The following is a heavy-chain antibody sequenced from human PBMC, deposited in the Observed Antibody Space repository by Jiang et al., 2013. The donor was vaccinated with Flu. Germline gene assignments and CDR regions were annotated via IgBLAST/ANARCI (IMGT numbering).Heavy chain of an antibody. CDR1: GFTFSSYW. CDR3: ARVGSGSYFFDY. Sequence: VQLVESGGVLVQPGGSLRLSCAASGFTFSSYWMHWVRQAPGKGLVWVSRINSDGSSTSYADSVKGRFTISRDNAKNTLYLQMNSLRTEDTAVYYCARVGSGSYFFDYWGQGTLVTVSS. CDR2: INSDGSST. J-gene: IGHJ4*02. D-gene: IGHD1-26*01. V-gene: IGHV3-74*01.